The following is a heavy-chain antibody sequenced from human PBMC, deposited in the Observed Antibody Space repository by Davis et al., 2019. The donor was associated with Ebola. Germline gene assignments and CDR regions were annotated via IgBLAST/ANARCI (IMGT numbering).Heavy chain of an antibody. CDR3: ARAAFIIAVFNWFDP. CDR2: ISSSGSTI. D-gene: IGHD6-19*01. CDR1: GFTFSDYY. Sequence: GGSLRLSCAASGFTFSDYYMSWIRQAPGKGLEWVSYISSSGSTIYYADSVKGRFTISRDNAKNSLYLQMNSLRDEDTAVYYCARAAFIIAVFNWFDPWGQGTLVTVSS. V-gene: IGHV3-11*04. J-gene: IGHJ5*02.